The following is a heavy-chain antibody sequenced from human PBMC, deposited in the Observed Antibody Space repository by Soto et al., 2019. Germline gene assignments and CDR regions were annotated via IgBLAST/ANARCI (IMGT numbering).Heavy chain of an antibody. CDR3: ARDLGYSSGWYGSGMDV. D-gene: IGHD6-19*01. CDR1: GFTFSSYW. CDR2: IKQDGSEK. Sequence: LRLSCAASGFTFSSYWMSWVRQAPWKGLEWVANIKQDGSEKYYVDSVKGRFTISRDNAKNSLYLQMNSLRAEDTAVYYCARDLGYSSGWYGSGMDVWGQGTTVTVSS. J-gene: IGHJ6*02. V-gene: IGHV3-7*03.